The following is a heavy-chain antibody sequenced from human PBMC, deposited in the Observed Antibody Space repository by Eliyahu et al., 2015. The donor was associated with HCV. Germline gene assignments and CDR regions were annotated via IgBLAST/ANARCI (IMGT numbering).Heavy chain of an antibody. CDR1: GFTXSNYA. V-gene: IGHV3-23*01. CDR2: ISSGTAT. J-gene: IGHJ3*02. D-gene: IGHD3-10*01. Sequence: EVQLLESGGGLVQPGGSLRLSCAASGFTXSNYAMTWVRQAPGRGLEWVSAISSGTATYYADNVKGRFTISRENSKNTLYLQMNSLRAEDTAIYYCAKFHAAFSMARTFDIWGQGTMVTVS. CDR3: AKFHAAFSMARTFDI.